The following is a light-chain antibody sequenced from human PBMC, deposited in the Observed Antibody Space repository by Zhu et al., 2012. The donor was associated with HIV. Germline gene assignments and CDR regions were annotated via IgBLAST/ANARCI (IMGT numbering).Light chain of an antibody. V-gene: IGKV3-11*01. CDR1: QTISSY. J-gene: IGKJ1*01. Sequence: EVVLTQSPATLSLSPGERATLSCRASQTISSYLAWYQQKPGQAPRLLIYDASNRATGIPARFSGSGSGTDFTLSISSLKPEDSAVYYCQQRTIWPPTFGQGTRVEIK. CDR2: DAS. CDR3: QQRTIWPPT.